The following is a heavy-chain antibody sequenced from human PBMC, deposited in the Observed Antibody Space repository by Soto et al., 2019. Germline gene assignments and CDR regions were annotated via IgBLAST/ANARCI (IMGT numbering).Heavy chain of an antibody. Sequence: ESGGGLVKPGGSLRLSCAASGFTFSSYSMNWVRQAPGKGLEWVSSISSSSSFIYYADSVKGRFTISRDNAKNSLYLQMNSLRAEDTAMFYCARSYDNFTGYSGFDYWGQGTLVTVSS. V-gene: IGHV3-21*01. D-gene: IGHD3-9*01. J-gene: IGHJ4*02. CDR2: ISSSSSFI. CDR3: ARSYDNFTGYSGFDY. CDR1: GFTFSSYS.